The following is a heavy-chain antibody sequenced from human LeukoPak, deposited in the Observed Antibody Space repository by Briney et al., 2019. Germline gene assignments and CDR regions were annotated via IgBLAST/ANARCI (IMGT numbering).Heavy chain of an antibody. D-gene: IGHD3-9*01. V-gene: IGHV3-23*01. J-gene: IGHJ4*02. CDR1: GFTFSSYA. Sequence: GGSLRLSCAASGFTFSSYAMSWVRQAPGKGLEWVSAISGSGGSTYYADSVKGRFTISRDKSKNTLYLQMNSLRAEDTAVYYCAKDWALTGYYSPVDYWGQGTLVTVSS. CDR3: AKDWALTGYYSPVDY. CDR2: ISGSGGST.